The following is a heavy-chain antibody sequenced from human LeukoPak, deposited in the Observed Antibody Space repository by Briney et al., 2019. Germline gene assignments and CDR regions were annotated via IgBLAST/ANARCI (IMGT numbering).Heavy chain of an antibody. J-gene: IGHJ4*02. CDR2: IYSGGST. V-gene: IGHV3-53*01. CDR1: GFTVSSNY. CDR3: ARGRGYYYDSSGYYGNHLFDY. D-gene: IGHD3-22*01. Sequence: PGGSLRLSCAASGFTVSSNYMSWVRQAPGKGLEWVSGIYSGGSTYYADSVKGRFTISRDNSKNTLYLQMNSLRAEDTAVYYCARGRGYYYDSSGYYGNHLFDYWGQGTLVTVSS.